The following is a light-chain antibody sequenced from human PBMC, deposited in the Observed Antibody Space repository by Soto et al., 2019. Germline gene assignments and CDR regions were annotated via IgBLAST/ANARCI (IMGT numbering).Light chain of an antibody. V-gene: IGKV3-20*01. CDR3: QQYVDSPLT. Sequence: IVLTQSPGTLSLSPGERVTLSCRASQSVSSSFTWYQQKHGQAPRLLIYGASSRATGILDRFSGSGSGTDFTLTISRLEPEDFALYYCQQYVDSPLTFGGGTKVEIK. CDR2: GAS. J-gene: IGKJ4*01. CDR1: QSVSSS.